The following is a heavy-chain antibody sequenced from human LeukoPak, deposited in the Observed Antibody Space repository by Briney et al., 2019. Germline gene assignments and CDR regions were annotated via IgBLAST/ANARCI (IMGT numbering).Heavy chain of an antibody. Sequence: GGTLIHPYAPSGLPLRYQSCHSVRKARGWGLAWGGSSSSDSNYIYYTDTMQGRFTISRDNAENSLNSHMNSRRPEDTAVYYCATLQLGPTTNSWGQGTLVPVSS. D-gene: IGHD1-26*01. CDR1: GLPLRYQS. V-gene: IGHV3-21*01. CDR3: ATLQLGPTTNS. CDR2: SSSDSNYI. J-gene: IGHJ4*02.